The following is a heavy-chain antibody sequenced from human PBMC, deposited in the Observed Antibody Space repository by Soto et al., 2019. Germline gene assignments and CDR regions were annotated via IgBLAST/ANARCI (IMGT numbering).Heavy chain of an antibody. CDR2: ITPIIGTA. V-gene: IGHV1-69*12. Sequence: QVQLVQSGAEVKKPGSSVKVSCKASVGSCSSYAISWVRQAPGQGLDWIEEITPIIGTANSAQKFQGRVKISADEATSTANRELSSVRSEYTGVYDSARDRGTSSGYYPDWFDPWGQGTLVTVSS. D-gene: IGHD3-22*01. CDR1: VGSCSSYA. J-gene: IGHJ5*02. CDR3: ARDRGTSSGYYPDWFDP.